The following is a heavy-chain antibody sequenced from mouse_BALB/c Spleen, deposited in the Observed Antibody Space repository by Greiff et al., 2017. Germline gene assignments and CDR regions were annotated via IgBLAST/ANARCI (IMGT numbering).Heavy chain of an antibody. J-gene: IGHJ2*01. CDR2: INSNGGST. V-gene: IGHV5-6-3*01. D-gene: IGHD1-1*01. CDR1: GFTFSSYG. Sequence: VHVKQSGGGLVQPGGSLKLSCAASGFTFSSYGMSWVRQTPDKRLELVATINSNGGSTYYPDSVKGRFTISRDNAKNTLYLQMSSLKSEDTAMYYCAREATGYFDYWGQGTTLTVSS. CDR3: AREATGYFDY.